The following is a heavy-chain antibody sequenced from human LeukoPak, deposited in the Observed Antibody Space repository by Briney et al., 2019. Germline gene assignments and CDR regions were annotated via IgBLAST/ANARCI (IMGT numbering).Heavy chain of an antibody. D-gene: IGHD2-8*01. CDR3: AKDPTSYCTNGVCYTPPYYFDY. J-gene: IGHJ4*02. Sequence: GGSLRLSCAASGFTFSSYAMSWVRKAQGKGLEWVSAISGSGGSTYYADSVKGRFTISRDNSKNTLYLQMNSLRAEDTAVYYCAKDPTSYCTNGVCYTPPYYFDYWGQGTLVTVSS. CDR2: ISGSGGST. V-gene: IGHV3-23*01. CDR1: GFTFSSYA.